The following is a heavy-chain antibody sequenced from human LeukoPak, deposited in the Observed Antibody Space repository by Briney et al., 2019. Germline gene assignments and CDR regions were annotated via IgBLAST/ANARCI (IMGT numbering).Heavy chain of an antibody. V-gene: IGHV4-31*03. CDR2: IYYSGST. D-gene: IGHD4-17*01. Sequence: SETLSLTCTVSGGSISSGGYYWSWIRQHPGKGLEWIGYIYYSGSTYYNPSLKSRVTISVDTSKNQFSLKLSSVTAADTAVYYCARDPDYGDGNWFDPWGQGTLVTVSS. CDR3: ARDPDYGDGNWFDP. J-gene: IGHJ5*02. CDR1: GGSISSGGYY.